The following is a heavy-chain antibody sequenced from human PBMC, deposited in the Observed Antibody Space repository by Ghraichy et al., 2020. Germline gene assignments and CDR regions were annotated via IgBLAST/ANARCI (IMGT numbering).Heavy chain of an antibody. CDR1: GFTFSSYW. D-gene: IGHD3-16*01. CDR2: IKQDGSEK. Sequence: GGSLRLSCAASGFTFSSYWMSWVRQAPGKGLEWVANIKQDGSEKYYVASVKGRFTISRDNAKNSLYLQMNSLRAEDTAVYYCARGGLRGRDIDAFDIWGQGTMVTVSS. V-gene: IGHV3-7*03. CDR3: ARGGLRGRDIDAFDI. J-gene: IGHJ3*02.